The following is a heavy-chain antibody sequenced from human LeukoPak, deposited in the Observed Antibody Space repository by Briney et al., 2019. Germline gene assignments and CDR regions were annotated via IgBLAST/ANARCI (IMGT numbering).Heavy chain of an antibody. Sequence: SETLSLTCTVSGGSISSYYWSWIRQPPGKGLEWIGYIYYSGSTNYNPPLKSRVTISVDTSKNQFSLKLSSVTAAGTAVYYCARGGGSLDYWGQGTLVTVSS. V-gene: IGHV4-59*08. D-gene: IGHD3-16*01. CDR3: ARGGGSLDY. CDR1: GGSISSYY. J-gene: IGHJ4*02. CDR2: IYYSGST.